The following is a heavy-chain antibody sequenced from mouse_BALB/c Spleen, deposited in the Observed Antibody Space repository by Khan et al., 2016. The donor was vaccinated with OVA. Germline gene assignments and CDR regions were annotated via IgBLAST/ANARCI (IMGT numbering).Heavy chain of an antibody. CDR2: ISSTGST. D-gene: IGHD2-14*01. Sequence: EVQLVESGPGLVKPSQSLSLTCTVTGYAITSDNAWNWIRQFPGNKLEWMGYISSTGSTSYNPSLKSRISITRDTSKNQFFLQLKSVTTEDTATYYGARSLYYSYGYALDCWGRGTSVTVSS. CDR3: ARSLYYSYGYALDC. V-gene: IGHV3-2*02. CDR1: GYAITSDNA. J-gene: IGHJ4*01.